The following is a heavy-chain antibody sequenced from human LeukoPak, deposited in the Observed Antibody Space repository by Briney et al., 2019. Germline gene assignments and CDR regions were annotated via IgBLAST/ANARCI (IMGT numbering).Heavy chain of an antibody. J-gene: IGHJ4*02. Sequence: GGPLRLSCAASGFTFSNYDMNWIRQAPGKGLEWVSYISSSGSTIYYADSVKGRFTISRDNAKNTLYLQMNSLRAEDTAVYYCAESNYFDSGGYYCFDYWGRGTLVTVSS. CDR1: GFTFSNYD. V-gene: IGHV3-11*01. CDR2: ISSSGSTI. D-gene: IGHD3-22*01. CDR3: AESNYFDSGGYYCFDY.